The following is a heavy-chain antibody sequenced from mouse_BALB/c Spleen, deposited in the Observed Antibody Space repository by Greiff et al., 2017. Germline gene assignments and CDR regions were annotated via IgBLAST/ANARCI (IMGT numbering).Heavy chain of an antibody. V-gene: IGHV1-12*01. J-gene: IGHJ3*01. D-gene: IGHD1-1*01. CDR2: IYPGNGDT. CDR3: ASPYYYGSSSWFAY. CDR1: GYTFTSYN. Sequence: VQLQQSGAELVKPGASVKMSCKASGYTFTSYNMHWVKQTPGQGLEWIGAIYPGNGDTSYNQKFKGKATLTADKSSSTAYMQLSSLTSEDSAVYYCASPYYYGSSSWFAYWGQGTLVTVSA.